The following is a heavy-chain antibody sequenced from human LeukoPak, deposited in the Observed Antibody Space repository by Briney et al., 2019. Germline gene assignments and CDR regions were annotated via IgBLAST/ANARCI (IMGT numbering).Heavy chain of an antibody. V-gene: IGHV4-4*07. CDR3: VQDGPLRSDY. CDR2: IFASGST. D-gene: IGHD5/OR15-5a*01. CDR1: GASISTYY. Sequence: SETLSLTCTVSGASISTYYWSWIRQPAGKGLEWIGRIFASGSTNYNPSLKSRIAMSVDTSKNQFSLNLTSVTAADTVMYYCVQDGPLRSDYWGQGTLVTVSS. J-gene: IGHJ4*02.